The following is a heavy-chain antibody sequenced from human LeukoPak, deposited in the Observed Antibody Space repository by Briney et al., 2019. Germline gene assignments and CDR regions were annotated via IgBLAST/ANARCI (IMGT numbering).Heavy chain of an antibody. V-gene: IGHV3-11*01. J-gene: IGHJ4*02. Sequence: AGGPLRLSCAASGFSFSDYYMSWIRQAPGKGLEWVSYISSSGNTIYYADSVKGRFTISRDNAKNSLYLQMNSLRAEDTAVYYCARGSSTAFYFGSGSYYWGQGTLVTVSS. D-gene: IGHD3-10*01. CDR1: GFSFSDYY. CDR2: ISSSGNTI. CDR3: ARGSSTAFYFGSGSYY.